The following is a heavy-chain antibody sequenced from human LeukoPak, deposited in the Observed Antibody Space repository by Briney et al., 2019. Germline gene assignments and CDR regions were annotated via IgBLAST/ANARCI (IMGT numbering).Heavy chain of an antibody. CDR2: INPKSGDT. D-gene: IGHD3-16*01. J-gene: IGHJ4*02. CDR3: ARMGGRDSLGTKTFDF. V-gene: IGHV1-2*02. Sequence: ASMKVSCQASGYTFTDYYVIWVRQAPGQGLEWMGWINPKSGDTNYARNFRGRVTMTRDTSISTAYMELSRLRVDDTAVYYCARMGGRDSLGTKTFDFWGQGTLVTVSS. CDR1: GYTFTDYY.